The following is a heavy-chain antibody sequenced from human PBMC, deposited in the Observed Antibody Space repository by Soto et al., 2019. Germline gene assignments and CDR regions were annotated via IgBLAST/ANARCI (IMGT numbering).Heavy chain of an antibody. Sequence: QGQLVQSGAEVKKPGASVKVSCKASGYTFNKYSISWVRQAPGQGLAWMGWISASNGNTDFAQKFQGRVTIAIDTSTSTAYMELMSLRSDDTAVFYCTRGHGDFAGDFDYWGQGTLVTV. CDR3: TRGHGDFAGDFDY. CDR2: ISASNGNT. CDR1: GYTFNKYS. J-gene: IGHJ4*02. V-gene: IGHV1-18*04. D-gene: IGHD4-17*01.